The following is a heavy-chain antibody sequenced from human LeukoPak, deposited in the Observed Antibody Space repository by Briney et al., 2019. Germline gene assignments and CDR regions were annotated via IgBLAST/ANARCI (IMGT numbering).Heavy chain of an antibody. D-gene: IGHD3-22*01. J-gene: IGHJ4*02. CDR2: ISGTSHST. CDR1: GFTFSNYA. Sequence: GGSLRLSCVASGFTFSNYAMTWVRQAPGKGLEWVSSISGTSHSTYHADSVKGRFTISRDNSKNTLYLQMNSLRAEDTAVYYCARDRDYYDSSGYPDYWGQGTLVTVSS. CDR3: ARDRDYYDSSGYPDY. V-gene: IGHV3-23*01.